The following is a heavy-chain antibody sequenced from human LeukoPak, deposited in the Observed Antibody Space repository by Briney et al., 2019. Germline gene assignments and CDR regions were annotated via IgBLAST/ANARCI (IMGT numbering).Heavy chain of an antibody. J-gene: IGHJ6*02. CDR2: IRGSVDNT. D-gene: IGHD2/OR15-2a*01. CDR1: GFTFSSCA. CDR3: AKNMGPEYYYGMDV. V-gene: IGHV3-23*01. Sequence: GGSLRLSCAASGFTFSSCAMNCARQAPGRGLDWVSAIRGSVDNTYYADSVRGRFTISRDNSKSTLYLQMNSLRAEDTAIYYCAKNMGPEYYYGMDVWGQGTTVTVSS.